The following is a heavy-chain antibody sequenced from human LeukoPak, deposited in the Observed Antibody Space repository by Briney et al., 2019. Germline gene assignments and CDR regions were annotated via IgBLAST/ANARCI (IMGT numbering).Heavy chain of an antibody. J-gene: IGHJ4*02. CDR1: GYSSTSYW. Sequence: GECLKISFKGSGYSSTSYWIAWVRQMPGKGLEWMGIIYLSDSDARYSPSFQGQVTMSADKSISTAYLQWSNLKASDTAIYYCARSGGSGWDEGFDYWGQGTLVTVSS. CDR3: ARSGGSGWDEGFDY. V-gene: IGHV5-51*01. D-gene: IGHD6-19*01. CDR2: IYLSDSDA.